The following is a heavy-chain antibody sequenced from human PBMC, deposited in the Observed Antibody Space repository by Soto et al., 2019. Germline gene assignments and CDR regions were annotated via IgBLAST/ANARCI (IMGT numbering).Heavy chain of an antibody. V-gene: IGHV3-15*01. J-gene: IGHJ4*02. D-gene: IGHD5-12*01. CDR2: IKKKTDGGTT. CDR3: RTQWID. Sequence: VGSLRLSCAASVCTFSDAWMSWVRQSPGKWLEWVGLIKKKTDGGTTDYAAPVKGRFTISRDDSKNTVYQQMSSLKTEDTAVYYSRTQWIDWGQGT. CDR1: VCTFSDAW.